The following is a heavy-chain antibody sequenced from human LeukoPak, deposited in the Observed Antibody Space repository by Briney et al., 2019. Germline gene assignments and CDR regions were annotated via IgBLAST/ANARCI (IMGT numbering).Heavy chain of an antibody. V-gene: IGHV4-4*09. CDR2: IYTSGST. D-gene: IGHD5-24*01. CDR1: GFTFSSYA. Sequence: KPGGSLRLSCAASGFTFSSYAMSWVRQPPGKGLEWIGYIYTSGSTNYNPSLKSRVTISVDTSKNQFSLKLSSVTAADTAVYYCARLNKVGDGYNYSPMAYFDYWGQGTLVTVSS. CDR3: ARLNKVGDGYNYSPMAYFDY. J-gene: IGHJ4*02.